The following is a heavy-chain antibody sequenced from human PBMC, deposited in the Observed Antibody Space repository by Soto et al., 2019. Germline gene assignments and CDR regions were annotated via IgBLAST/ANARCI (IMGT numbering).Heavy chain of an antibody. CDR1: GYTFTDYY. J-gene: IGHJ4*02. CDR3: ARAYFGDYGEFDY. Sequence: QVQLVQCGAEVKKPGASVNVSCKASGYTFTDYYIHWVRQAPGQGVEWMGMINPSGGSTTYAQKFQGRVTMTRDTSTSTVYMELSSLRSEDTTVYYCARAYFGDYGEFDYWGQGTLVTVSS. D-gene: IGHD4-17*01. CDR2: INPSGGST. V-gene: IGHV1-46*01.